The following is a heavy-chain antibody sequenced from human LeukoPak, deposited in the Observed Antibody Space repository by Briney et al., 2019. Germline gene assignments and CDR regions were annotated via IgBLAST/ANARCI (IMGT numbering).Heavy chain of an antibody. V-gene: IGHV4-59*01. CDR2: IYYSGST. CDR3: ARLRLEGGSFYYFDY. CDR1: GGSISSYY. J-gene: IGHJ4*02. D-gene: IGHD1-26*01. Sequence: SETLSLTCTVSGGSISSYYWSWIRQPSGKGLEWIGHIYYSGSTNYIPSLKSRVTISVDTSKNQFSLKLTSVTAADTAVYYCARLRLEGGSFYYFDYWGQGTLLTVSS.